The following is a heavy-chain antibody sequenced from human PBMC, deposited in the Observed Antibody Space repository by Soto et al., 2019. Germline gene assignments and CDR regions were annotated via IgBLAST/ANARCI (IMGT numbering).Heavy chain of an antibody. V-gene: IGHV3-30-3*01. CDR3: AREPAVLPLVIREYYLDY. D-gene: IGHD3-16*02. Sequence: QVQLVESGGGVVQPGRSLRLSCAASGFTFSSYAMHWVRQAPGKGLEWVAVISCDGSNKYYADSVKGRFTISRDNSKNTLYLQMNSLRAEDTAVYYCAREPAVLPLVIREYYLDYWGQGTLVTVSS. CDR2: ISCDGSNK. J-gene: IGHJ4*02. CDR1: GFTFSSYA.